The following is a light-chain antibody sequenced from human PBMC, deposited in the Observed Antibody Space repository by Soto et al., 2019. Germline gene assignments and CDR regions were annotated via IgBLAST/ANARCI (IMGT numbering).Light chain of an antibody. Sequence: EIVLTQSPGTLSFSPRERATLSCRASQSVNDNYLAWYQHKPGQAPRLLIYGASSRAPGIPDRFSGSGSGTDFTLTISRLEPEDFAIYYCQQYAASPRTFGQGTQVEVK. CDR2: GAS. CDR1: QSVNDNY. V-gene: IGKV3-20*01. CDR3: QQYAASPRT. J-gene: IGKJ1*01.